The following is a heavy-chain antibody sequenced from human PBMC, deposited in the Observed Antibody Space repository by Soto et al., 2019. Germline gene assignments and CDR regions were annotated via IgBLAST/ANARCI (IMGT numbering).Heavy chain of an antibody. CDR1: GVTFRSYT. CDR3: RCLINGDSEVSDF. Sequence: QVQLVQSGAEVKKPGSSVRVSCKASGVTFRSYTISWVRQAPGQGLEWMGRTIPVLGVTNYAPKFQGRLTIIADEQTSSVHMELGSLRSEDTARYYSRCLINGDSEVSDFWGQGTMVIVSS. J-gene: IGHJ3*01. V-gene: IGHV1-69*02. D-gene: IGHD2-21*01. CDR2: TIPVLGVT.